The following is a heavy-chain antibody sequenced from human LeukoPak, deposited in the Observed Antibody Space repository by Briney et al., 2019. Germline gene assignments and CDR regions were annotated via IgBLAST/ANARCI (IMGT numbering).Heavy chain of an antibody. J-gene: IGHJ3*01. CDR3: ARVRYSGTWYAAFDF. CDR2: IYYSGSP. D-gene: IGHD6-13*01. Sequence: SETLSLTCTVSGDSISGYYWSWIRQPPGKGLECIGYIYYSGSPNYSPSLKSRVTISVDTSRNQFSLKLTSVTAADSAVYNCARVRYSGTWYAAFDFWGQGTRVTVSS. V-gene: IGHV4-59*08. CDR1: GDSISGYY.